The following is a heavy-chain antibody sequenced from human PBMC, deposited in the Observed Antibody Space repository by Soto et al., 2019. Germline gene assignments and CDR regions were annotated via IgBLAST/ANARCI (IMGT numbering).Heavy chain of an antibody. V-gene: IGHV3-30-3*01. CDR3: ARDRSFGSGSYYTRPLGF. J-gene: IGHJ4*02. D-gene: IGHD3-10*01. Sequence: QVQLVESGGGVVQPGRSLKLSCAASGFTFSYYALHWVRQAPGKGLEWVALISDDGSNEDYADSVKGRFTCSRDNSKNTLYLQMNSLRPDDTAVYYCARDRSFGSGSYYTRPLGFWGQGTLVTVSS. CDR1: GFTFSYYA. CDR2: ISDDGSNE.